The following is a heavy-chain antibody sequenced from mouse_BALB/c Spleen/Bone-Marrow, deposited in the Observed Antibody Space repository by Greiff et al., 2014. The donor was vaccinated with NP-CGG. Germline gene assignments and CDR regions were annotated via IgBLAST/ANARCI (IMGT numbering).Heavy chain of an antibody. V-gene: IGHV1-18*01. CDR3: ARLLLREGLAY. CDR1: GYSFTGYT. CDR2: INPYNGGT. Sequence: LKESGPELVRPGASMKISCKASGYSFTGYTMNWVKQSHGKNLEWIGLINPYNGGTGYNQKFKGKATLTVDKSSSTAYMELLSLTSEDSAVYYCARLLLREGLAYWGQGTLITVSA. J-gene: IGHJ3*01. D-gene: IGHD1-1*01.